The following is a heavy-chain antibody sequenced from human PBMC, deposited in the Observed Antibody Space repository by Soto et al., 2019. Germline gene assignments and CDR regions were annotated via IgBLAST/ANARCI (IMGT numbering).Heavy chain of an antibody. Sequence: QVQLVQSGAEVKKPGASVKVSCKASGYTFTSYGISGVRQAPGHGLEWMVWISAYNGNTNDAQKLQGRVTTTTDTSTRTAYMELRSLRSDDTAVYYCASDLAVGLVDYWGQGNLVTVSS. CDR1: GYTFTSYG. CDR2: ISAYNGNT. V-gene: IGHV1-18*01. J-gene: IGHJ4*02. D-gene: IGHD6-19*01. CDR3: ASDLAVGLVDY.